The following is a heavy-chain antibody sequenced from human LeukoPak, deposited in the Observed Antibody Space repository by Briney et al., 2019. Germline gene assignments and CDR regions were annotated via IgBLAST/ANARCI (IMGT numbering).Heavy chain of an antibody. V-gene: IGHV3-7*01. Sequence: GSLRLSCAASGFTFSSHWMGWVRQAPGKGLEWVANINQYGSERNYVDSVKGRFTISRDNAKSSLYLQMNSLRAEDTAIYYCARDHVVDGLVFDYWGQGTLVTVSS. D-gene: IGHD2-15*01. CDR1: GFTFSSHW. CDR3: ARDHVVDGLVFDY. J-gene: IGHJ4*02. CDR2: INQYGSER.